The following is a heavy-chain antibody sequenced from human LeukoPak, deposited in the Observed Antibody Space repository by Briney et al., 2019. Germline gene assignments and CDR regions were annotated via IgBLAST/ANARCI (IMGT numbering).Heavy chain of an antibody. D-gene: IGHD5-24*01. CDR2: IYYSGST. J-gene: IGHJ4*02. CDR3: ARVDSSDGLDY. CDR1: GGSINNYY. V-gene: IGHV4-59*01. Sequence: SETLSLTCTVSGGSINNYYWSWIRQPPGRGLEWIGHIYYSGSTHYNPSLQSRVIISVDTSKNQLSLKLSSLTAADTAVYYCARVDSSDGLDYWGQGTLVTVSS.